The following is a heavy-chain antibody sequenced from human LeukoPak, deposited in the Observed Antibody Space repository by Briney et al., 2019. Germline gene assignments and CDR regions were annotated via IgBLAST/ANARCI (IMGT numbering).Heavy chain of an antibody. V-gene: IGHV3-30*04. CDR3: ARGGSSGCFDY. D-gene: IGHD6-19*01. CDR2: ISYDGSNK. J-gene: IGHJ4*02. CDR1: GFTFSSYA. Sequence: GGSLRLSCAASGFTFSSYAMHWVRQAPGKGLEWVAVISYDGSNKYYADSVKGRFTISRDNSKDTLYLQMNSLRAEDTAVYYCARGGSSGCFDYWSQGTLVTVSS.